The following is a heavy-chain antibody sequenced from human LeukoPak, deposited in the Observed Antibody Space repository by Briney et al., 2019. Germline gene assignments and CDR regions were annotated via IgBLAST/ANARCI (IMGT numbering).Heavy chain of an antibody. CDR3: ARGSRGYSYG. D-gene: IGHD5-18*01. CDR1: GASVSSGSYY. CDR2: IYYSGST. Sequence: PSETLSLTCTVSGASVSSGSYYWSWIRQPPGKGLEWIGYIYYSGSTNYNPSLKSRVTISVDTSKNQFSLKLSSVTAADMAVYYCARGSRGYSYGWGQGTLVTVSS. J-gene: IGHJ4*02. V-gene: IGHV4-61*01.